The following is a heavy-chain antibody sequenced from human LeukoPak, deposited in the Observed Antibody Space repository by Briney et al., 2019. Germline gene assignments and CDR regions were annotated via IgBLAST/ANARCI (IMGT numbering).Heavy chain of an antibody. D-gene: IGHD3-10*01. J-gene: IGHJ4*02. CDR1: GGSFSGYY. V-gene: IGHV4-34*01. Sequence: SETLSLTCAVYGGSFSGYYRSWIRQPPGKGLEWIGEINHSGSTNYNPSLKSRVTISVDTSKNQFSLKLSSVTAADTAVYYCARHARGGGGISMVRGVRTKYYFDYWGQGTLVTVSS. CDR3: ARHARGGGGISMVRGVRTKYYFDY. CDR2: INHSGST.